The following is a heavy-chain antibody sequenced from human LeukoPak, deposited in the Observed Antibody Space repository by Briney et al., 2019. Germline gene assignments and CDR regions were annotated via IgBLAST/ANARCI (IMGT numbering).Heavy chain of an antibody. D-gene: IGHD3-3*01. CDR2: INHSGSN. CDR3: ARGGFYYDFWSGYYTSHGWFDP. CDR1: GGSFSGYY. J-gene: IGHJ5*02. V-gene: IGHV4-34*01. Sequence: SETLSLTCAVYGGSFSGYYWSWLRQPPGKGLEWIGEINHSGSNNYNPSLKSRVTISVDTSKNQFSLKLSSVTAADTAVYYCARGGFYYDFWSGYYTSHGWFDPWGQGTLVTVSS.